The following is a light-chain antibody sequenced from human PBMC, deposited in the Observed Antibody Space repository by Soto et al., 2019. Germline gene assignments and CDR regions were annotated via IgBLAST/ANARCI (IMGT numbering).Light chain of an antibody. CDR2: AAS. CDR1: QSVGTS. Sequence: DIVLTQSPATLSLSPGERATLSCRASQSVGTSLAWYQQGPGQAPRLLLSAASTRATGVPLRFSGSGSGTDFTLTISSLQPEDVGVYYCQQRTNWPPRDTFGQGTKVDIK. J-gene: IGKJ2*01. V-gene: IGKV3-11*01. CDR3: QQRTNWPPRDT.